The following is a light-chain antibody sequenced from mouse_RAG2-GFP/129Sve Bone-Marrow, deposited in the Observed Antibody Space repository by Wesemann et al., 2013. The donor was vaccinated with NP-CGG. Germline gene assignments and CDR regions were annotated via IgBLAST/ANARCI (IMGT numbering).Light chain of an antibody. CDR1: ENIYGA. J-gene: IGKJ4*01. Sequence: DIQMTQSPASLSASVGETVTITCGASENIYGALNWYQRKQGKSPQLLVYNAKTLADGVPSRFSGSGSGTQYSLKINSLQPEDFGSYYCQHFWSTPFTFGSGTKLEIK. CDR3: QHFWSTPFT. V-gene: IGKV12-41*01. CDR2: NAK.